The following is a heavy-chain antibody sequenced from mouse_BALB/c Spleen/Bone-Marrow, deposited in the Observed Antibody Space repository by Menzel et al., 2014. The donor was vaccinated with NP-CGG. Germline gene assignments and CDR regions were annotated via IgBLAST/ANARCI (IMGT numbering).Heavy chain of an antibody. CDR2: INPSTGYT. Sequence: LVESGAELAKPGASVKMSCKASGYTFTSYWMHWVKQRPGQGLEWIGYINPSTGYTEYNQKFKDKATLTAGKSSSTAYMQLSSLTSEDSAVYYCARDWYFDVWGAGTTVTVSS. CDR3: ARDWYFDV. CDR1: GYTFTSYW. V-gene: IGHV1-7*01. J-gene: IGHJ1*01.